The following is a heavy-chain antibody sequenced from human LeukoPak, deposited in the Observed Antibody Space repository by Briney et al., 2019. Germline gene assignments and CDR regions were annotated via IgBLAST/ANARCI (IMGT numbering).Heavy chain of an antibody. V-gene: IGHV3-21*01. CDR1: GFTFSSYS. CDR2: ISSSSSYI. J-gene: IGHJ3*02. CDR3: ARDLTSIIQLWSHDAFDI. Sequence: PGGSLRLSCAASGFTFSSYSMNWVRQAPGKGLEWVSSISSSSSYIYYADSVKGRFTISRDNAKNSLYLQMNSLRAEDTAVYYCARDLTSIIQLWSHDAFDIWGQGTMVTVSS. D-gene: IGHD5-18*01.